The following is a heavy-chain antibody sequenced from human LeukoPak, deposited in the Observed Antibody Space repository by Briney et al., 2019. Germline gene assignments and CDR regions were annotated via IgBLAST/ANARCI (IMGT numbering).Heavy chain of an antibody. CDR3: ARWDYGGTDY. CDR1: GYTFTSYY. CDR2: IIPIFGTA. D-gene: IGHD4-23*01. Sequence: RASVKVSCKASGYTFTSYYMHWVRQAPGQGLEWMGGIIPIFGTANYAQKIQGRVTITADESTSTAYMELSSLRSEDTAVYYCARWDYGGTDYWSQGTLVTVSS. J-gene: IGHJ4*02. V-gene: IGHV1-69*13.